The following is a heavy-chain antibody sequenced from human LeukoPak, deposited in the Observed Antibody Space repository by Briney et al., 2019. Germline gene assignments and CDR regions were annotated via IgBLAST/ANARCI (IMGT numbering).Heavy chain of an antibody. V-gene: IGHV3-74*01. J-gene: IGHJ4*02. Sequence: GGSLRLSCAGSGFTLSSNWMHWVRQGPGKGLVWLSRIYSDGSRTNYADSVKGRFTISGDNAKNTLYLQMNSLRAEDTAVYYCASLIDYYIDYWGQGTLVTVSS. D-gene: IGHD2-21*01. CDR1: GFTLSSNW. CDR3: ASLIDYYIDY. CDR2: IYSDGSRT.